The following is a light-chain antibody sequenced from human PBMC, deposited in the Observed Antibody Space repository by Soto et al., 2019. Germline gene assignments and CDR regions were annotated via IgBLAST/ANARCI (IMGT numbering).Light chain of an antibody. CDR2: HTS. V-gene: IGKV1-12*01. CDR3: QHVDGLLALT. J-gene: IGKJ4*01. Sequence: DIQMTQSPPYVSASVGDRVTISCRASQDAGSWLSWFHQKPGGAPNLLIFHTSRKKSGVPPRFAGRGLGTESTLTTSSLQPEDFGISCCQHVDGLLALTFGGG. CDR1: QDAGSW.